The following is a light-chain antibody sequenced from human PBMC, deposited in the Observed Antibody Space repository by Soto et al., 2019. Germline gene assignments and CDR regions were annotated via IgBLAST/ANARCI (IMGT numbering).Light chain of an antibody. CDR3: QQYNDRWT. J-gene: IGKJ1*01. CDR1: QSISTS. V-gene: IGKV3-15*01. Sequence: EIVLLQSPGTLSFSPGERATLNCRASQSISTSSLAWYRQKPGQAPRLLIYGASTRATGVPGRFSGSGSGTEFTLTISSLQSEDFAVYYCQQYNDRWTFGQGTKVDIK. CDR2: GAS.